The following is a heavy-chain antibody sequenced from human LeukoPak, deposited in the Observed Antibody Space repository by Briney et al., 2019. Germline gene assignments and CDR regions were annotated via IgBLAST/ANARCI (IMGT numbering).Heavy chain of an antibody. V-gene: IGHV3-30-3*01. Sequence: PGGSLRLSCAASGFTFRRYAMHWIRQAPGKGREWVAVISYDGSTKFYADSVTGRFTISRDSSKNIVYLQMSSLRAEDTAVYYCARDREPVSYGEETFDYWGQGTQVTVSS. CDR1: GFTFRRYA. D-gene: IGHD4-17*01. J-gene: IGHJ4*02. CDR2: ISYDGSTK. CDR3: ARDREPVSYGEETFDY.